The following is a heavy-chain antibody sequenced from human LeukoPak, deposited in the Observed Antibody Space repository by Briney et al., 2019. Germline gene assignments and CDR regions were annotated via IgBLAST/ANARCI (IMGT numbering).Heavy chain of an antibody. CDR1: GGSINNYY. V-gene: IGHV4-34*01. Sequence: SETLSLTCTVSGGSINNYYWIWIRQPPGKGLEWIGEINHSGSTNYNPSPKSRVTISVDTSKNQFSLKLSSVTAADTAVYYCARIEWELGEDYWGQGTLVTVSS. CDR2: INHSGST. CDR3: ARIEWELGEDY. D-gene: IGHD1-26*01. J-gene: IGHJ4*02.